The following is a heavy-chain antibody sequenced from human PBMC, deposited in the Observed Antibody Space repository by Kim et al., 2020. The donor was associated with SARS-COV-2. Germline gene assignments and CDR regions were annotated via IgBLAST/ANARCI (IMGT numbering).Heavy chain of an antibody. CDR2: IKDKTDGGTT. CDR3: TTGAVIIGGGDAAFD. V-gene: IGHV3-15*01. D-gene: IGHD2-21*01. Sequence: GGSLRLSCAASGFTFSNAWMSWVRQAPGKGLEWVGRIKDKTDGGTTDYAAPVKGRFTISRDDSKNTLYLQMNSLKTEDTAVYYCTTGAVIIGGGDAAFD. CDR1: GFTFSNAW. J-gene: IGHJ3*02.